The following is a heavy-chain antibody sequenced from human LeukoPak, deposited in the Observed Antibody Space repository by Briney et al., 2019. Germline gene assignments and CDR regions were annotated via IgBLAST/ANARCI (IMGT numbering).Heavy chain of an antibody. V-gene: IGHV3-53*01. CDR2: IYSDSST. Sequence: PGRSLRHSCAASGFTVSSNYMSWVRQAPGKGLEWVSVIYSDSSTYYADSVKGRFTISRDNAKNSLYLQMNSLRAEDTAVYYCARDLGVRFLEWQSREAFDIWGQGTMVTVSS. CDR1: GFTVSSNY. CDR3: ARDLGVRFLEWQSREAFDI. D-gene: IGHD3-3*01. J-gene: IGHJ3*02.